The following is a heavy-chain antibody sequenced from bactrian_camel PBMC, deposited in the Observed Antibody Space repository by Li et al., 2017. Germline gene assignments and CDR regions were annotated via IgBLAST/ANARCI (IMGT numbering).Heavy chain of an antibody. CDR1: GNTYSLYC. CDR3: AAPRHGGSWVLFGGCSFGY. V-gene: IGHV3S40*01. D-gene: IGHD6*01. J-gene: IGHJ6*01. CDR2: IFTGGGNT. Sequence: EVQLVESGGGTAQAGRSLRLSCAASGNTYSLYCLGWFRQPPGKAREGIATIFTGGGNTYYADSVKGRFTISQDNDKNTVYLQMDSLKPEDTAVYSCAAPRHGGSWVLFGGCSFGYWGQGTQVTVS.